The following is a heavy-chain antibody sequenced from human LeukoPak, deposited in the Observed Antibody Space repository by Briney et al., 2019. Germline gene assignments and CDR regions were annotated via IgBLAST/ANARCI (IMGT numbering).Heavy chain of an antibody. CDR2: IYYSGST. CDR3: ARGGPPGYYYDYYMGV. J-gene: IGHJ6*03. Sequence: SETLSLTCTVSGGSISSYYWSWIRQPPGKGLEWIGYIYYSGSTNFNPSLKSRVTISVDTSKNQFSLKMSSVTAADTAVYFCARGGPPGYYYDYYMGVWGKGTTVTISS. V-gene: IGHV4-59*01. CDR1: GGSISSYY.